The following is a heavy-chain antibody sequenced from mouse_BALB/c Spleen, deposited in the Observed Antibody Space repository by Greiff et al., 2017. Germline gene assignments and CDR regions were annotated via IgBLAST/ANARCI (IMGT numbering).Heavy chain of an antibody. Sequence: EVKLVESGGGLVQPKGSLKLSCAASGFTFNTYAMNWVRQAPGKGLEWVARIRSKSNNYATYYADSVKDRFTISRDDSQSMLYLQMNNLKTEDTAMYYCVRGDYSYAMDYWGQGTSVTVSS. D-gene: IGHD1-1*01. CDR2: IRSKSNNYAT. CDR3: VRGDYSYAMDY. J-gene: IGHJ4*01. CDR1: GFTFNTYA. V-gene: IGHV10-1*02.